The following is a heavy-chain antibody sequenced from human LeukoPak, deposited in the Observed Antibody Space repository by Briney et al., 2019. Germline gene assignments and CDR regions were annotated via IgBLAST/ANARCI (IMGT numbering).Heavy chain of an antibody. CDR1: GGSISSYY. CDR3: ARDNVDTAMVTYYFDY. V-gene: IGHV4-4*07. J-gene: IGHJ4*02. D-gene: IGHD5-18*01. Sequence: SETLSLTCTVSGGSISSYYWSWIRQPAGKGLEWIGRIYTSGSTNYNPSLKSRVTMSVDTSKNQFSLKLSSVTAADTAVYYCARDNVDTAMVTYYFDYWGQGTLVTVSS. CDR2: IYTSGST.